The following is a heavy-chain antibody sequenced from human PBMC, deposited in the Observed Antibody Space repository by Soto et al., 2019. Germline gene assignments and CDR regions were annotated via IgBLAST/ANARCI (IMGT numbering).Heavy chain of an antibody. D-gene: IGHD1-26*01. CDR2: IIPIFGTA. CDR1: GGTFSSYA. V-gene: IGHV1-69*06. J-gene: IGHJ6*02. CDR3: AREIGGSYLYYYYYYGMDV. Sequence: SVKVSCKASGGTFSSYAISWMRQAPGQGLEWMGGIIPIFGTANYAQKFQGRVTITADKSTSTAYMELSSLRSEDTAVYYCAREIGGSYLYYYYYYGMDVWGQGTTVTVSS.